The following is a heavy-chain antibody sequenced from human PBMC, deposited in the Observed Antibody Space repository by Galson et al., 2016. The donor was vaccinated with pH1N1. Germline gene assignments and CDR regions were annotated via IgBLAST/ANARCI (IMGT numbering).Heavy chain of an antibody. CDR3: IRDLGRLRDF. J-gene: IGHJ4*02. CDR2: IDPSNGGT. CDR1: GYIFTSDY. V-gene: IGHV1-46*03. D-gene: IGHD7-27*01. Sequence: SVKVSCKASGYIFTSDYFHWVRQAPGQGLEWMGAIDPSNGGTAFAQKLQGLVTMTRDTSTSTVYMELRGLKSEDTAVYYCIRDLGRLRDFWGQGTLVTVSS.